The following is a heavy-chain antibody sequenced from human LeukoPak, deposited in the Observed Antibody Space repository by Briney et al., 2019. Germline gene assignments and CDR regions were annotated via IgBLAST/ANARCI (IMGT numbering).Heavy chain of an antibody. CDR3: AGSPMYYYGSGSYSPP. CDR2: IYYSGST. D-gene: IGHD3-10*01. V-gene: IGHV4-59*08. J-gene: IGHJ5*02. Sequence: SETLSLTCTVSGGSFKTFYWSWVRQPPGKGLEWIGYIYYSGSTNYSPSLKSRVTISVDTSKNQFSLKLSSVTAADTAVYYCAGSPMYYYGSGSYSPPWGQGTLVTVSS. CDR1: GGSFKTFY.